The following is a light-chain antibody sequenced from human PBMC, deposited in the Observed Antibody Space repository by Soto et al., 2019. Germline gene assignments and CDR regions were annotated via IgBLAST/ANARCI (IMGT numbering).Light chain of an antibody. CDR2: DAS. Sequence: EIVLTQSQATLYLSPGERATLSCGASQSVSSTHLAWYQQKPGQAPRLLIYDASTTTTGIPARFSGSGSGTEFTLTISSLLYEDFAVYSCQQYNNWTLTFGGGTKVDIK. CDR1: QSVSSTH. CDR3: QQYNNWTLT. V-gene: IGKV3D-15*01. J-gene: IGKJ4*01.